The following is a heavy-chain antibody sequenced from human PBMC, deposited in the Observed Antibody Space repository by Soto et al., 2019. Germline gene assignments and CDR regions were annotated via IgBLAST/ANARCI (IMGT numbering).Heavy chain of an antibody. CDR2: ISAHTGSS. J-gene: IGHJ3*01. Sequence: QVQLVQSGAEVKKPGASVKVSCKASGYTFTSSGMSWVRQAPGQGLEWMGWISAHTGSSEYAQRFQGRVTMTPDRSTSPAYMELRSLRSDDTAVYYCARAFFYQGSDSRGYSFDAFDFWGPGTLVTVSS. CDR1: GYTFTSSG. D-gene: IGHD3-22*01. V-gene: IGHV1-18*01. CDR3: ARAFFYQGSDSRGYSFDAFDF.